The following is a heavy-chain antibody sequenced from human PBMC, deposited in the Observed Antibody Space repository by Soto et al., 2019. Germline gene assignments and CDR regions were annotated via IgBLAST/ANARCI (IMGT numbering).Heavy chain of an antibody. CDR3: ATEKVGAVDY. D-gene: IGHD1-26*01. V-gene: IGHV1-8*01. CDR2: MNPNSGKT. Sequence: QVQLVQSGAEVKKPGASVKVSCKASGYTFTSYDINWVRQATGQGLEWMGWMNPNSGKTGYAQKFQGRVTMSRNTPRSAAYLALRSLRAPDTAVYYCATEKVGAVDYWGQGTLVTVSS. CDR1: GYTFTSYD. J-gene: IGHJ4*02.